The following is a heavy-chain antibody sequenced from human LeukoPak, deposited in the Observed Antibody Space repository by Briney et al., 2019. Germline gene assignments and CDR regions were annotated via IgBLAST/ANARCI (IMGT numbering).Heavy chain of an antibody. Sequence: GGSLRLSCAASGFTFSSYEMNWVRQAPGKGLEWVSYISSSGSTIYYADSVKGRFTISRDNAKNSLYLQMNSLRAEDTAVYYCARDDGTFQIDYWGQGTLVTVSS. J-gene: IGHJ4*02. CDR1: GFTFSSYE. V-gene: IGHV3-48*03. D-gene: IGHD1-1*01. CDR2: ISSSGSTI. CDR3: ARDDGTFQIDY.